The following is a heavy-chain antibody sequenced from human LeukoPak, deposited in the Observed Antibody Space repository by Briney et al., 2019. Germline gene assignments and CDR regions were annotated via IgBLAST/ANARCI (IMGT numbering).Heavy chain of an antibody. CDR3: ARALNPADAFDI. Sequence: GGSLRLSCAASGFTFSNYAMSWVRQAPGKGLEWVSVIYSGGSTYYADSVKGRFTISRDNSKNTLYLQMNSLRAEDTAVYYCARALNPADAFDIWGQGTMVTVSS. CDR2: IYSGGST. V-gene: IGHV3-53*01. CDR1: GFTFSNYA. J-gene: IGHJ3*02. D-gene: IGHD2-2*01.